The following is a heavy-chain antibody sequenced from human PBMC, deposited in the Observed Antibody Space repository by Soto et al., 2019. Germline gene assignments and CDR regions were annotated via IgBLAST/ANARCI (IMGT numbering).Heavy chain of an antibody. CDR2: IKTGNGNT. Sequence: GASVKVSCKASGYTFTTYPMHWVRQAPGQRLEWKGWIKTGNGNTKYSQRFQGRVTFTRDTSATTAYIELSSLTSEDTAVYYCAREVVTMVRGVIITGYYGMDVWGQGTTVTVSS. CDR3: AREVVTMVRGVIITGYYGMDV. CDR1: GYTFTTYP. J-gene: IGHJ6*02. D-gene: IGHD3-10*01. V-gene: IGHV1-3*04.